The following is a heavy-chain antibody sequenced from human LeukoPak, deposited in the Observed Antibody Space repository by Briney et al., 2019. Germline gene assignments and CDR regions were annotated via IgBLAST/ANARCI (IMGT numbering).Heavy chain of an antibody. CDR2: ISDSGRYK. CDR3: ARAQEAVPGTTPLDP. CDR1: GFSFSRYS. Sequence: GGSLRLSCVASGFSFSRYSLNWVRQAPGKGPEWVSYISDSGRYKLYSDSVKGRFTISRDSANRSVLLHMSSLTDRDTAVYYCARAQEAVPGTTPLDPWGQGTLVIVSS. D-gene: IGHD6-19*01. V-gene: IGHV3-21*04. J-gene: IGHJ5*02.